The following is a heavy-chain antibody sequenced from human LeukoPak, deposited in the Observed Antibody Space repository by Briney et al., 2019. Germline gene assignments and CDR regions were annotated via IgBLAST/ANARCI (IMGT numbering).Heavy chain of an antibody. D-gene: IGHD4-17*01. Sequence: PGGSLRLSCAASGFTVSSNYMSWVRQAPGKGLEWVSVIYSGGSTYYADSVKGRFTISRDNSKNTLYLQMNSLRAEDTAVYYCASGQMTTVTPFDYWGQGTLVTVSS. V-gene: IGHV3-66*01. CDR2: IYSGGST. CDR3: ASGQMTTVTPFDY. CDR1: GFTVSSNY. J-gene: IGHJ4*02.